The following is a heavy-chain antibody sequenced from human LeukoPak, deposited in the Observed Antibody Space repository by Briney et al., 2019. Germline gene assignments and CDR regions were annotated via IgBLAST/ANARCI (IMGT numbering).Heavy chain of an antibody. Sequence: GASVKVSCKASGYTFTSYDINWVRQATGQGLEWMGWMNPNSGNTGYAQKFQGRVTITRNTSISTAYMELSSLRSEDTAVYYCAKDERNWNYNLASQTYDWGQGTLVTVSS. J-gene: IGHJ4*02. CDR1: GYTFTSYD. V-gene: IGHV1-8*03. CDR2: MNPNSGNT. CDR3: AKDERNWNYNLASQTYD. D-gene: IGHD1-7*01.